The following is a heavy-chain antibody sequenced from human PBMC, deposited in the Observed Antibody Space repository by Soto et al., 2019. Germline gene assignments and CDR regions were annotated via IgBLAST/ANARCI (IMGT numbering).Heavy chain of an antibody. CDR2: INPNSGAT. J-gene: IGHJ4*02. CDR3: AREGDASGWFAY. CDR1: GVSLNRYY. D-gene: IGHD6-25*01. Sequence: GSVKVSCKASGVSLNRYYLPWVRLAPGQGPEWKGRINPNSGATKIGAKFKGKITLTRDTSISTAYMELSGLSSDDTAIYYCAREGDASGWFAYWGQGTQVTVSS. V-gene: IGHV1-2*02.